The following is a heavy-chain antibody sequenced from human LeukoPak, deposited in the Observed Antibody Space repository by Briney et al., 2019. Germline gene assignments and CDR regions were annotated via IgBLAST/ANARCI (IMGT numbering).Heavy chain of an antibody. V-gene: IGHV4-34*01. CDR2: INHSGST. Sequence: SETLSLTCAVYGGSFSGYYWSWIRQPPGKGLEWIGEINHSGSTNYNPSLKSRVTISVDTSKNQFSLKLSSVTAADTAVYYCARVIVATIIFDYWGQGTLVTVSS. CDR1: GGSFSGYY. CDR3: ARVIVATIIFDY. D-gene: IGHD5-12*01. J-gene: IGHJ4*02.